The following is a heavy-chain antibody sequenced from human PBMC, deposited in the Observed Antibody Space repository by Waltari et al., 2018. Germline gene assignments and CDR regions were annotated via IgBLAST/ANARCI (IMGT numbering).Heavy chain of an antibody. CDR2: ISVNRGSI. J-gene: IGHJ6*02. Sequence: EVQLVESGGGLVQPGRSLRLSCAASGFTFDDYAMHWVRQAPGKGLEWVSGISVNRGSIGDADSVKGRFTISRDNAKNSLYLQMNSLRAEDTALYYCAKDRSYYYYGMDVWGQGTTVTVSS. CDR1: GFTFDDYA. V-gene: IGHV3-9*01. CDR3: AKDRSYYYYGMDV.